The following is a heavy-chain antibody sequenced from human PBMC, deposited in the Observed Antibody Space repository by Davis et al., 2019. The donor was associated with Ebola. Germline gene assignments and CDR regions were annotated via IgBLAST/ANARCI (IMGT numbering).Heavy chain of an antibody. V-gene: IGHV3-21*04. CDR1: GFTFSSYS. J-gene: IGHJ4*02. CDR3: ARDLGWEWYYFDY. Sequence: GESLKISCAASGFTFSSYSMNWVRQAPGKGLEWVSSISSSSSYIYYADSVKGRFTISRDNAKNSLYLQMNSLRSEDTAVYYCARDLGWEWYYFDYWGQGTLVTVSS. CDR2: ISSSSSYI. D-gene: IGHD3-3*01.